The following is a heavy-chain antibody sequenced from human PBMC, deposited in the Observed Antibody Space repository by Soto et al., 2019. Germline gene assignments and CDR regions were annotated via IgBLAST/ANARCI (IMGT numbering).Heavy chain of an antibody. V-gene: IGHV1-18*01. D-gene: IGHD2-2*01. J-gene: IGHJ6*02. CDR2: ISAYNGNT. CDR3: ARDHPFIVLVPAALKRYGMDV. Sequence: ASVKVSCKASGYTFTSYGISWVRQAPGQGLERMGWISAYNGNTNYAQKLQGRVTMTTDTSTSTAYMELRSLRSDDTAVYYCARDHPFIVLVPAALKRYGMDVWGQGTTVTV. CDR1: GYTFTSYG.